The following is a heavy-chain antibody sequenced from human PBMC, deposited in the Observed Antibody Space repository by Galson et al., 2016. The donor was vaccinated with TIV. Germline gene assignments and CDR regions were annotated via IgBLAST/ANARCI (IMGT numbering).Heavy chain of an antibody. CDR1: GFTFSSWP. CDR2: ISASGGNT. D-gene: IGHD3-22*01. Sequence: SLRLSCAASGFTFSSWPMSWVRRAPGKGLEWVSAISASGGNTFYADSVTGRFTISRDNSKKTLYLQMDSLRAEDTAVYYCAKSFQYFYDNSGYFPYGFDIWGRGTMVTVSS. J-gene: IGHJ3*02. CDR3: AKSFQYFYDNSGYFPYGFDI. V-gene: IGHV3-23*01.